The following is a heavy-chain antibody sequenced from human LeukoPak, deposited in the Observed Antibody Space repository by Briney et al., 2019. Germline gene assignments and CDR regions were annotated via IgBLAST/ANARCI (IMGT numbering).Heavy chain of an antibody. Sequence: GGTLRLSCAAAGFTFSSYWMHWVRQVPGKGLVWVSRVNPGGSSTAYADSVKGRFSISRDNARNTLYLQMNSLRDEDTAVYYCARSNQADDYWGQGTLVTVSS. CDR2: VNPGGSST. CDR1: GFTFSSYW. V-gene: IGHV3-74*01. D-gene: IGHD4-11*01. CDR3: ARSNQADDY. J-gene: IGHJ4*02.